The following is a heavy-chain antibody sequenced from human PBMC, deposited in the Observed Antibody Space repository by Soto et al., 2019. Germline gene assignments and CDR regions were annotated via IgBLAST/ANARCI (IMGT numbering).Heavy chain of an antibody. CDR3: ARYMGYSYRTGYGLDV. V-gene: IGHV3-30-3*01. D-gene: IGHD5-18*01. J-gene: IGHJ6*02. Sequence: SLRLSCEASGFNFGSYAMHWVRQTPGKGLEWVAVISFDGSNKFYAESVKGRITISRDNYKNTLFLQMNSLRPEDTAVYYYARYMGYSYRTGYGLDVWGQGTTVTVSS. CDR2: ISFDGSNK. CDR1: GFNFGSYA.